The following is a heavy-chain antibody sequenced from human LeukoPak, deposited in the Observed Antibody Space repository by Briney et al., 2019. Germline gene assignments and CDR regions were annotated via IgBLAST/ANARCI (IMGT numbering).Heavy chain of an antibody. D-gene: IGHD1-26*01. V-gene: IGHV3-23*01. CDR3: ARAYSGSLTTFDI. CDR1: GFTFSNYA. J-gene: IGHJ3*02. CDR2: ISGGGGST. Sequence: GSLRLSCAASGFTFSNYAMSWVRQAPGKGLEWVSAISGGGGSTYYADSVKGRCTISKDNSKNTLYVQMNSLRAEDTAVYYCARAYSGSLTTFDIWGQGTMVTVSP.